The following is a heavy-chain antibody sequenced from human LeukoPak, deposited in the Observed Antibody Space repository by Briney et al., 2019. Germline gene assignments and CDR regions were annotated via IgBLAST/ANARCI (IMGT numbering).Heavy chain of an antibody. Sequence: ASVKVSCKASGYTFNDYYIHWVRQAPGQGLGWMGWMNPNSGGSNYAQKFQGRVTMTRDTSISTAYMELSRLRSDDTAVYYCARELSMAWDYWGQGTLVTVSS. J-gene: IGHJ4*02. V-gene: IGHV1-2*02. D-gene: IGHD5-24*01. CDR2: MNPNSGGS. CDR1: GYTFNDYY. CDR3: ARELSMAWDY.